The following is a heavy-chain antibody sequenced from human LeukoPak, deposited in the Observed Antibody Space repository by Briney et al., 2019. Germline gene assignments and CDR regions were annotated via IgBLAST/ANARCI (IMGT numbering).Heavy chain of an antibody. J-gene: IGHJ4*02. CDR2: IYHSGST. CDR1: GYSISSGYY. Sequence: SETLSLTCAVSGYSISSGYYWGWTRQPPGKGLEWIGSIYHSGSTYYNPSLKSRVTISVDTSKNQFSLKLSSVTAADTAVYYCARICSSTSCYTSTTDYWGQGTLVTVSS. D-gene: IGHD2-2*02. CDR3: ARICSSTSCYTSTTDY. V-gene: IGHV4-38-2*01.